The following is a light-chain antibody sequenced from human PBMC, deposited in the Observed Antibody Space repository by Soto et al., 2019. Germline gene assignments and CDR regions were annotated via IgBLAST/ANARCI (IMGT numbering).Light chain of an antibody. CDR3: QHYNNLPPFT. J-gene: IGKJ3*01. Sequence: DIQMTQSPSSLSASVGARVSITCQASQDIRTSLSWFQHKPGRAPKLLIYGASYLETGVPSRFRGSGSGTDFTFTISSLQPEDTATYYCQHYNNLPPFTFRPGTIVDIK. CDR1: QDIRTS. CDR2: GAS. V-gene: IGKV1-33*01.